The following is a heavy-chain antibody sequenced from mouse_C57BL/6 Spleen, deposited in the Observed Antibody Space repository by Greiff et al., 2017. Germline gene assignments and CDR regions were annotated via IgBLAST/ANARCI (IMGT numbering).Heavy chain of an antibody. CDR1: GFTFSSYG. J-gene: IGHJ2*01. D-gene: IGHD2-4*01. CDR3: ARHDYDPLDY. CDR2: ISSGGSYT. Sequence: EVKLVESGGDLVKPGGSLKLSCAASGFTFSSYGMSWVRQTPDKRLEWVATISSGGSYTYYPDSVKGRFTISRDNAKNTLYLQMSSLKSEDTAMYYCARHDYDPLDYWGQGTTLTVSS. V-gene: IGHV5-6*01.